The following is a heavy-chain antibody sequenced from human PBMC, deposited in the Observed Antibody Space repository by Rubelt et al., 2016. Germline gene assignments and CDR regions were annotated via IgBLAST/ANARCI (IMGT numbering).Heavy chain of an antibody. CDR2: ST. Sequence: STSYADSVKGRFTISRDNSKNTLYLQMNSLRAEDTAVYYCAKGFSRFYDFWSGYPIGGMDVWGQGTTVTVSS. CDR3: AKGFSRFYDFWSGYPIGGMDV. J-gene: IGHJ6*02. V-gene: IGHV3-NL1*01. D-gene: IGHD3-3*01.